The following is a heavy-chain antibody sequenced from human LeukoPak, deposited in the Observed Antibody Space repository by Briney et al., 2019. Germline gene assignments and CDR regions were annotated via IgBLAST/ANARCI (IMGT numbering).Heavy chain of an antibody. V-gene: IGHV3-21*01. D-gene: IGHD3-10*01. CDR3: ARDGRGLGNYFDY. CDR1: GFTFSSYS. Sequence: GGSLRLSCAASGFTFSSYSMNWVRQAPGKGLDWVSSITSTSSYRYYADSVKGRFTISRDNAKKSLYLQMNSLRAEDTAVYYCARDGRGLGNYFDYWGQGTLVTVSS. J-gene: IGHJ4*02. CDR2: ITSTSSYR.